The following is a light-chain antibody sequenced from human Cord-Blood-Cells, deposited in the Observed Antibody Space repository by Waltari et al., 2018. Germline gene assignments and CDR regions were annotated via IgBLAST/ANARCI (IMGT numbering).Light chain of an antibody. CDR3: SSYTSSSTWV. V-gene: IGLV2-14*01. CDR2: EVS. Sequence: QSALTQPVSVSGSPGQSITISCTGTSSDVGGYNYVSWYQQHPGKAPKLMIYEVSNRPSGVSNRFSGSSAGKTASLTISGLQAEDEADYYCSSYTSSSTWVFGGGTKLTVL. CDR1: SSDVGGYNY. J-gene: IGLJ3*02.